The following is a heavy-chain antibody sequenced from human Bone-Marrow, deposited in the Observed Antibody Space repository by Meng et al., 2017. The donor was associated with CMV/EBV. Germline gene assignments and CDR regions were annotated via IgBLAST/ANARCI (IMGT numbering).Heavy chain of an antibody. CDR2: IYHSGST. D-gene: IGHD6-19*01. V-gene: IGHV4-4*02. CDR3: VMGGGVPGTGWFDP. CDR1: GGSISSSNW. J-gene: IGHJ5*02. Sequence: SETLSLTCAVSGGSISSSNWWSWVRQPPGKGLEWIGEIYHSGSTNYNPSLKSRVTISVDKFKNQFSLILSYVTAADTAVYFCVMGGGVPGTGWFDPWCQGTLVTVS.